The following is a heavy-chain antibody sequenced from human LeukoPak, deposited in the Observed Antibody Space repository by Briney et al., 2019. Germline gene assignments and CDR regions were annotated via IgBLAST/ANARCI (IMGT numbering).Heavy chain of an antibody. CDR2: IKQDGSEK. J-gene: IGHJ6*02. V-gene: IGHV3-7*01. D-gene: IGHD1/OR15-1a*01. Sequence: PGGSLRLSCAASGFTFSSYWMSWVRQAPGKGLEWVANIKQDGSEKYYVDSVKGRFTISRDNAKNSLYLQMNSLRAEDTAVYYCASTGRLTGTNYYYYSMDVWGQGTTVTVSS. CDR1: GFTFSSYW. CDR3: ASTGRLTGTNYYYYSMDV.